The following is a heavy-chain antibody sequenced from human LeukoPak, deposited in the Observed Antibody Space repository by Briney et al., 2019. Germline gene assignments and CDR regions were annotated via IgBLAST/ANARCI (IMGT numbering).Heavy chain of an antibody. CDR1: GFTFSSSW. Sequence: GGSLRLSCAASGFTFSSSWMSWVRQAPGKGLEWVANIKQDGSERFYVDSVKGRFTISRDNAKNTLYLQMNSLRAEDMAVYYCARGRFGSCWGQGTLVTVSS. J-gene: IGHJ1*01. CDR2: IKQDGSER. D-gene: IGHD6-13*01. V-gene: IGHV3-7*02. CDR3: ARGRFGSC.